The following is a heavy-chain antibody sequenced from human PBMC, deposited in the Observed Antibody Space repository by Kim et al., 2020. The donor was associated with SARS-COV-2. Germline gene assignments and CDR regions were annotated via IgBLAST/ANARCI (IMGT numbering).Heavy chain of an antibody. CDR2: IKKKTAGGTP. V-gene: IGHV3-15*01. CDR1: GFTFSNAW. CDR3: ATVVRTPSGYDS. J-gene: IGHJ4*02. D-gene: IGHD2-2*03. Sequence: GGSLRLSCTASGFTFSNAWMTWVRQAPGKGLEWVGRIKKKTAGGTPDYAALVKGRFTISRDDSKNTLYLQMNSLQLEDTAVYYCATVVRTPSGYDSWGQGTLVTVSS.